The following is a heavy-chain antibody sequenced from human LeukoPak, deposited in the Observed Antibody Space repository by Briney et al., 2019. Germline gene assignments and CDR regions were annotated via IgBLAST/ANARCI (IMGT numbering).Heavy chain of an antibody. Sequence: ASVKVSCKASGYTFTSYDINWVRQAPGQGLEWMGWMNPNSGNTGYAQKFQGRVTMTRNTSISTAYMELSRLRSDDTAVYYRARDGGDVLLWFGEPKEGNWFDPWGQGTLVTVSS. D-gene: IGHD3-10*01. J-gene: IGHJ5*02. CDR2: MNPNSGNT. CDR1: GYTFTSYD. V-gene: IGHV1-8*01. CDR3: ARDGGDVLLWFGEPKEGNWFDP.